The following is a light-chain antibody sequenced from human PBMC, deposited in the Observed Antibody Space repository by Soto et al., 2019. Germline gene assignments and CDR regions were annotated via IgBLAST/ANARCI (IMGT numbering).Light chain of an antibody. CDR3: QQTYSSPET. Sequence: DIQMTQSPSSLSAAVGDRVTITYRASQSISNYLNWFQQKPGNPPKLLIYAASTLQGGVPSRFSGRGSGTDFTLTISSLQPEDFATYYCQQTYSSPETFGQGTKVEI. J-gene: IGKJ1*01. CDR2: AAS. CDR1: QSISNY. V-gene: IGKV1-39*01.